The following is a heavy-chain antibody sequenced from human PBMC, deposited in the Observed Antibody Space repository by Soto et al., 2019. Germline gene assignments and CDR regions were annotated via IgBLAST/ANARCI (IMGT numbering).Heavy chain of an antibody. D-gene: IGHD6-13*01. V-gene: IGHV1-69*13. CDR2: IIPIFGTA. CDR3: ARVLNSQQLATGYDY. J-gene: IGHJ4*02. CDR1: GGTFSSYA. Sequence: SVKVSCKASGGTFSSYAISWVRQAPGQGLEWMGGIIPIFGTANYAQKFQGRVTITADESTSTAYMELSSLRSEDTAVYYCARVLNSQQLATGYDYWGQGTLVTVSS.